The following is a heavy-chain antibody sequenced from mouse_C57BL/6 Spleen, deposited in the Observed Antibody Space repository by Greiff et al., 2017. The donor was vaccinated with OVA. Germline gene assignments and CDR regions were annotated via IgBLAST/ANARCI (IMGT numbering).Heavy chain of an antibody. CDR2: IDPNSGGT. CDR3: ARYEVGIAHYYGSSGGYFDV. J-gene: IGHJ1*03. CDR1: GYTFTSYW. Sequence: QVQLQQPGAELVKPGASVKLSCKASGYTFTSYWMHWVKQRPGRGLEWIGRIDPNSGGTKYNEKFKSKATLTVDKPSSTAYMQLSSLTSEDSAVYYCARYEVGIAHYYGSSGGYFDVWGTGTTVTVSS. D-gene: IGHD1-1*01. V-gene: IGHV1-72*01.